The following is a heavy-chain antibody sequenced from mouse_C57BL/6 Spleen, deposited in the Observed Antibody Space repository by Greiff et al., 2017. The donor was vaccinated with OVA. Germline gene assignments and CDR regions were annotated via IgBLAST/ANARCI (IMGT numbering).Heavy chain of an antibody. J-gene: IGHJ3*01. V-gene: IGHV14-3*01. CDR3: ARGGGYGSSPFAY. Sequence: EVQLQQSVAELVRPGASVKLSCTASGFTIKNTYMHWVKQRPEQGLEWIGRIDPANGNTKYAPKFQGKATITADTSSNTAYLQLSSLTSEDTAIYYCARGGGYGSSPFAYWGQGTLVTVSA. CDR1: GFTIKNTY. CDR2: IDPANGNT. D-gene: IGHD1-1*01.